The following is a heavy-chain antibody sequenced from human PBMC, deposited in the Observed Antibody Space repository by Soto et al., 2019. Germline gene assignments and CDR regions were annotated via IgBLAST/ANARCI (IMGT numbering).Heavy chain of an antibody. CDR1: GFTFSSYA. V-gene: IGHV3-30-3*01. CDR3: AREVFADHDYGMDV. Sequence: GGSLRLSCAASGFTFSSYAMHWVRQAPGKGLEWVAVISYDGSNKYYADSVKGRFTISRDNSKNTLYLQMNSLRAEDTAVYYCAREVFADHDYGMDVWGQGTTVTVSS. CDR2: ISYDGSNK. J-gene: IGHJ6*02.